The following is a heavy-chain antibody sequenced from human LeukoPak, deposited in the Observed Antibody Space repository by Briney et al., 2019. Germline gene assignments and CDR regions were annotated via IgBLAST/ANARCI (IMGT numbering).Heavy chain of an antibody. D-gene: IGHD4-23*01. J-gene: IGHJ4*02. CDR2: IYYSGST. Sequence: PSETLSLTCTVSGGSISSYYWSCIRQPPGKGLEWIGYIYYSGSTNYNPSLKSRVTISVDTSKNQFSLKLSSVTAADTAVYYCARDYGGNSGLDYWGQGTLVTVSS. CDR1: GGSISSYY. CDR3: ARDYGGNSGLDY. V-gene: IGHV4-59*01.